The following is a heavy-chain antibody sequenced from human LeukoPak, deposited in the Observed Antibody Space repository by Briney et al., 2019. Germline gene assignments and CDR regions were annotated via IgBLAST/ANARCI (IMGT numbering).Heavy chain of an antibody. Sequence: GGSLRLSCAASGFTFSSYGMHWVRQAPGKGLEWVSTISGSGDSTYYADSVKGRFTISRDNSKNTLYLQMNSLRAEDTAVYYCARADWDTAMIDYWGQGTLVTVSS. J-gene: IGHJ4*02. CDR1: GFTFSSYG. CDR3: ARADWDTAMIDY. V-gene: IGHV3-23*01. CDR2: ISGSGDST. D-gene: IGHD5-18*01.